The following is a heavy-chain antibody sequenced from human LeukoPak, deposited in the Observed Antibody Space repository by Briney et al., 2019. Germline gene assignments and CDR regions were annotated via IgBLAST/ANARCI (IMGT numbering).Heavy chain of an antibody. CDR2: IYYSGST. CDR1: GGSISTYY. J-gene: IGHJ3*02. CDR3: AREYYYDSSGHYPPHAFDI. D-gene: IGHD3-22*01. V-gene: IGHV4-59*01. Sequence: SETLSLTCTVSGGSISTYYWSWTRQPPGKGLEWIGYIYYSGSTNYNPSLKSRVTISVDTSKKQFPLKLSSVTAADTAVYYCAREYYYDSSGHYPPHAFDIWGQGTMVTVSS.